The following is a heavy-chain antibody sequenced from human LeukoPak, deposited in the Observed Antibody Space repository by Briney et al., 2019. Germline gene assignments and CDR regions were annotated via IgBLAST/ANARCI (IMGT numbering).Heavy chain of an antibody. V-gene: IGHV4-39*01. CDR3: ARHGIPGYSSGWYGGLDFDY. J-gene: IGHJ4*02. Sequence: GSLRLSCAASGFTFSNYAMSWVRQAPGKGLEWIGSIYYSGRTNYAPSLKSRVTMSVDTSKHQFSLNLSSVTAADTAVYYCARHGIPGYSSGWYGGLDFDYWGQGTLVTVSS. CDR1: GFTFSNYA. CDR2: IYYSGRT. D-gene: IGHD6-19*01.